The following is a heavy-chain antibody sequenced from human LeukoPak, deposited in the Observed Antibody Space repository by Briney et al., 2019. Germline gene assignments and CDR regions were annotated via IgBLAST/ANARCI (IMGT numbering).Heavy chain of an antibody. CDR1: GFTFSSYG. CDR3: AKPKVAFGMMSIGGHDY. CDR2: ISYDGSNK. V-gene: IGHV3-30*18. J-gene: IGHJ4*02. D-gene: IGHD3-10*01. Sequence: GSLRLSCAESGFTFSSYGMHWVRQAPGKGLEWVAVISYDGSNKYYAGSVKGRFTISRDNSKNTLYLQMNSLRAEDTAVYYCAKPKVAFGMMSIGGHDYWGPGTLVTVS.